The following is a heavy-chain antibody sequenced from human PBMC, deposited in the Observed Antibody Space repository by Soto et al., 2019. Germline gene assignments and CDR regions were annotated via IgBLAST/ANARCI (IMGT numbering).Heavy chain of an antibody. V-gene: IGHV3-15*01. CDR3: TTGSKSTKNY. Sequence: GWSLRLSCAASGFTFSNAWLSLVRQAPGKGLEWVGRIKSKTDGGTTDYTAPVKGRFTISRDDSKNTLYLQMNSLKIEDTAVYYCTTGSKSTKNYWGQGTLVTVS. CDR2: IKSKTDGGTT. J-gene: IGHJ4*02. CDR1: GFTFSNAW.